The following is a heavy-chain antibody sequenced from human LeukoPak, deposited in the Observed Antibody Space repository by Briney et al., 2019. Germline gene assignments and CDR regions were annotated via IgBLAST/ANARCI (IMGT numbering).Heavy chain of an antibody. CDR2: FDPEDGET. CDR3: ATGGAAAAMFLDY. D-gene: IGHD6-13*01. J-gene: IGHJ4*02. CDR1: GYTLTELS. V-gene: IGHV1-24*01. Sequence: ASVKVSCKVSGYTLTELSMHWVRQAPGKGLEWMGGFDPEDGETIYAQKFQGRATMTEDASTDTAYMELSSLRSEDTAVYYCATGGAAAAMFLDYWGQGTLVTVSS.